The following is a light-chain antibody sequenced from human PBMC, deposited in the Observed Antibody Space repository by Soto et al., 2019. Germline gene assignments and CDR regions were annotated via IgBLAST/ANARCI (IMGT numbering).Light chain of an antibody. CDR2: EDN. CDR1: SGSIASNY. Sequence: QSVSESPGKTVTISCTRSSGSIASNYVQWYQQRPGSAPTTVIYEDNQRPSGVPDRFSGSIDSSSNSASLTISGLKTEDEADYYCQSYDSSNRGVFGGGTQLTVL. V-gene: IGLV6-57*03. J-gene: IGLJ2*01. CDR3: QSYDSSNRGV.